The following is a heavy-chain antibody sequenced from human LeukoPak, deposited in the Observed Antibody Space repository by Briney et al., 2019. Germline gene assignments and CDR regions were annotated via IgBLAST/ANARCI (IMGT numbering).Heavy chain of an antibody. J-gene: IGHJ4*02. D-gene: IGHD5-12*01. CDR2: ISGSGGTT. CDR3: TKDPYRASSGLVDY. V-gene: IGHV3-23*01. Sequence: GGSLRLSCATSGFTFSNYSVSWVRQAPGQGLEWVSSISGSGGTTYYADSVKGRFTISRDNSKNTLYLQMNSLRAEDTAVYYCTKDPYRASSGLVDYWGQGTLVTVSS. CDR1: GFTFSNYS.